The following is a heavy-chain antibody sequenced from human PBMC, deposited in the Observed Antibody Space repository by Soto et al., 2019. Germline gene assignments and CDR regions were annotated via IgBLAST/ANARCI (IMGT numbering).Heavy chain of an antibody. Sequence: QVQLQESGPGLVKPSETLSLTCTVSGGSISSYYWSWIRQPPGKGLEWIGYIYYSGSTNYNPSLKSRVTISVDTSKNQFSLKLSSVTAADTAVYYCASNMMKQVPEYFDYWGQGTLVTVSS. D-gene: IGHD3-10*01. V-gene: IGHV4-59*01. CDR3: ASNMMKQVPEYFDY. CDR2: IYYSGST. CDR1: GGSISSYY. J-gene: IGHJ4*02.